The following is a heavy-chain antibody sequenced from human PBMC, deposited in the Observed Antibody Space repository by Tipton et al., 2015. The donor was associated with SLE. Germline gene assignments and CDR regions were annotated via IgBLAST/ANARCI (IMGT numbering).Heavy chain of an antibody. D-gene: IGHD3-3*01. CDR1: GFTFSSYG. J-gene: IGHJ6*02. CDR2: IWYDGSNK. CDR3: AKGALLEWSAYYGMDV. V-gene: IGHV3-30*02. Sequence: QLVQSGGGLVQPGGSLRLSCAASGFTFSSYGMHWVRQAPGKGLEWVAVIWYDGSNKYYADSVKGRFTISRDNSKNTLYLQMNSLRAEDTAVYYCAKGALLEWSAYYGMDVWGQGTTVTVSS.